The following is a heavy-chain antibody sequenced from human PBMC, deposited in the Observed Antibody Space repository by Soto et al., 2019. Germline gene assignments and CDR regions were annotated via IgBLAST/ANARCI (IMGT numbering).Heavy chain of an antibody. CDR1: GYTFTTYG. CDR3: AREGEMPYYYYGLDD. Sequence: QVQLVQSGAEVRKPEASVKVSCKASGYTFTTYGISWVRQAPGQGLEWMGWISGYNGHTKYAQKFQGRVTMTTDTSTSTVYMDLRSLRSDDTAVYYCAREGEMPYYYYGLDDWGQGTTVNVSS. V-gene: IGHV1-18*01. D-gene: IGHD3-16*01. J-gene: IGHJ6*02. CDR2: ISGYNGHT.